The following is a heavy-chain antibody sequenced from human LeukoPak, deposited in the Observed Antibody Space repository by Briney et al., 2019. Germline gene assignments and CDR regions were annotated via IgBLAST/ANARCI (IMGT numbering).Heavy chain of an antibody. Sequence: GASVKVSCKASGYTFTSYDINWVRQATGQGLEWMGWMNPNSGNTGYAQKFQGRVTMTRNTSISTAYMELSSLRSEDTAVYYCATRLLWFGELLGGYYYGMDVWGQGTTVTVSS. J-gene: IGHJ6*02. CDR2: MNPNSGNT. D-gene: IGHD3-10*01. CDR3: ATRLLWFGELLGGYYYGMDV. CDR1: GYTFTSYD. V-gene: IGHV1-8*01.